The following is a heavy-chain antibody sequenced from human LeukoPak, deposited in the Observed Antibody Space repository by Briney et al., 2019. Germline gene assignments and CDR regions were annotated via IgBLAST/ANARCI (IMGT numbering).Heavy chain of an antibody. V-gene: IGHV3-13*01. CDR1: GFTFSSYD. J-gene: IGHJ6*02. CDR2: IGTAGDT. CDR3: ARSATVVEHEDYGMDV. D-gene: IGHD4-23*01. Sequence: GGSLRLSCAASGFTFSSYDMHWVRQAPGKGLEWVSAIGTAGDTYYPGSVKGRFTISRENAKNSLYLQMNSLRAGDTAVYYCARSATVVEHEDYGMDVWGQGTTVTVSS.